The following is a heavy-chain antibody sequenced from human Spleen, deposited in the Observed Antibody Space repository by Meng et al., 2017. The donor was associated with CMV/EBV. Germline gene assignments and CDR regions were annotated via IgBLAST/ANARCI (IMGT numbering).Heavy chain of an antibody. Sequence: GESLKISCVASGFSVTTNYMSWVRQAPGKGLEWVLFIYSGGTTYHADSVKGRFTISRDSSKNTLFLQMNSLRVEDTAVYYCARATGEGGAFDIWGQGTMVTVSS. J-gene: IGHJ3*02. D-gene: IGHD7-27*01. CDR2: IYSGGTT. CDR1: GFSVTTNY. V-gene: IGHV3-53*01. CDR3: ARATGEGGAFDI.